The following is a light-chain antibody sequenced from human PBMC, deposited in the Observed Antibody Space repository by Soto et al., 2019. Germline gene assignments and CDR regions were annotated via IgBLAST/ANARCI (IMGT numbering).Light chain of an antibody. Sequence: EIVLTQSPGTLSLSPGERATLSCRASQSVNSNYLDWYQQKPGQAPRLLIYGTSSRATGIPDRFSGSGSGTDFTLTISRLEPEDFAVYYCLQYGSSPFPFGPGTKVDIK. J-gene: IGKJ3*01. V-gene: IGKV3-20*01. CDR2: GTS. CDR3: LQYGSSPFP. CDR1: QSVNSNY.